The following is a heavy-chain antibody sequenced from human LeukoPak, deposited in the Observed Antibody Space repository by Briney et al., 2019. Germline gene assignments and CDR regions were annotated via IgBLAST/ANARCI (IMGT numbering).Heavy chain of an antibody. CDR1: GGSIGSYY. CDR2: IYYTGST. V-gene: IGHV4-59*12. Sequence: SETLSLTCTVSGGSIGSYYWSWIRQPPGKGLEWLGYIYYTGSTDYNPSLESRVTMSVDTSKNQFSLKLRSMTAADTAVYYCATGIAAASNWFDPWGQGTLVTVSS. CDR3: ATGIAAASNWFDP. J-gene: IGHJ5*02. D-gene: IGHD6-13*01.